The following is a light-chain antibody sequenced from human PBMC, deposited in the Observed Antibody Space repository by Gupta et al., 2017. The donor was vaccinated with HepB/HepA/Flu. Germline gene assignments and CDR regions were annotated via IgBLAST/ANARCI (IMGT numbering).Light chain of an antibody. Sequence: QSVVTQPPSASGTPGQRVTISCSGSSSTIGSNSVNWYQKFPGTAPKLLIYGHTQRPSGVPDRFSGSKSGTSASLAISGLQSEDEADYYCAAWDDSLSALVFGGGTTLTVL. CDR1: SSTIGSNS. CDR2: GHT. CDR3: AAWDDSLSALV. J-gene: IGLJ3*02. V-gene: IGLV1-44*01.